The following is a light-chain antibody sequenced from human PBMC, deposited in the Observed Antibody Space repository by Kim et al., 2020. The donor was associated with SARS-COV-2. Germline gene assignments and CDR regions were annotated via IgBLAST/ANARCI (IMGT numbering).Light chain of an antibody. J-gene: IGLJ1*01. CDR3: QSYDNSLSGYV. CDR1: SSNIGAGYN. Sequence: QSVLTQPPSVSGAPGQRVTISCTGSSSNIGAGYNVHWYQLLPGTAPKLLIYGNSDRPSGVPDRFSGSGSGTSASLAIIGLQAEDEADYYCQSYDNSLSGYVLGTGTKVTVL. V-gene: IGLV1-40*01. CDR2: GNS.